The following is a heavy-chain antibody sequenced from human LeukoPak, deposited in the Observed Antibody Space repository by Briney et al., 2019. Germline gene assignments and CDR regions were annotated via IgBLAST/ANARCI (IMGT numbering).Heavy chain of an antibody. CDR2: INPNSGGT. CDR3: ARDGAYDSSGYYSPYTDY. D-gene: IGHD3-22*01. Sequence: ASVKVSCKASGYTFTGHYMHWVRQAPGQGLEWMGWINPNSGGTNYAQKFQGRVTMTRDTSISTAYMELSRLRSDDTAVYYCARDGAYDSSGYYSPYTDYWGQGTLVTVSS. J-gene: IGHJ4*02. V-gene: IGHV1-2*02. CDR1: GYTFTGHY.